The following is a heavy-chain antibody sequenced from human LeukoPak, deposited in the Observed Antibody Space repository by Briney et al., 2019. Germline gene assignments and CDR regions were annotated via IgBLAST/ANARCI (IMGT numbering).Heavy chain of an antibody. CDR2: IYPGDSDT. CDR1: GYSFTSYW. D-gene: IGHD2-15*01. Sequence: PGESLKIYSKGSGYSFTSYWIGWVRQMPGEGLEWMGIIYPGDSDTRYSPSFQGQVTISADKSISTAYLQWSSLKASDTAMYYCAAYCSGGSCYTNYFDYWGQGTLVTVSS. CDR3: AAYCSGGSCYTNYFDY. J-gene: IGHJ4*02. V-gene: IGHV5-51*01.